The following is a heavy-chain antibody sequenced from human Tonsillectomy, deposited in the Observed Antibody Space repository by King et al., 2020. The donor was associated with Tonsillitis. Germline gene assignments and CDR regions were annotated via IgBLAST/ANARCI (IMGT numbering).Heavy chain of an antibody. CDR1: GFTFSTYA. Sequence: VQLVESGGGLVQPGGSLRLSCAAAGFTFSTYAMTWVRQAPGTGLEWVSVMSGSGARTYHADSVKGRFTISRDNSKNTLYLQMNILRAEDTAVYYCAKCPYDFWSGGLYYAMDVWGQGTTVTVSS. D-gene: IGHD3-3*01. CDR3: AKCPYDFWSGGLYYAMDV. V-gene: IGHV3-23*04. CDR2: MSGSGART. J-gene: IGHJ6*02.